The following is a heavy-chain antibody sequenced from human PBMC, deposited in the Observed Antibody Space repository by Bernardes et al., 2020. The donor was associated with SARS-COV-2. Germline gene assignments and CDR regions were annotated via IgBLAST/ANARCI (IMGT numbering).Heavy chain of an antibody. J-gene: IGHJ4*02. Sequence: GGSLRLSCTVSGFNFSTYAMSWVRQAPGKGLEWVSGIPGSGDSTYYADSVKGRFTISRDNSKNTLYLQMNSLRDEDTAVYYCAKGRDSGYLVPFDYWGQGTLVTVSS. CDR2: IPGSGDST. CDR1: GFNFSTYA. V-gene: IGHV3-23*01. D-gene: IGHD3-22*01. CDR3: AKGRDSGYLVPFDY.